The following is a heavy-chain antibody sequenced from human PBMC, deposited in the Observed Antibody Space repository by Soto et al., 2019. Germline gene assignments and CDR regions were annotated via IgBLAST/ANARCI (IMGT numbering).Heavy chain of an antibody. CDR3: ARDLVDTAKDYYYYGMDV. V-gene: IGHV1-18*01. CDR1: GYTFTSYG. J-gene: IGHJ6*02. Sequence: ASVKVSCKASGYTFTSYGISWVRQAPGQGLEWMEWISAYNGNTSYAQKLQGRVTMTTDTSTSTAYMELRSLRSDDTAVYYCARDLVDTAKDYYYYGMDVWGQGTTVTVSS. CDR2: ISAYNGNT. D-gene: IGHD5-18*01.